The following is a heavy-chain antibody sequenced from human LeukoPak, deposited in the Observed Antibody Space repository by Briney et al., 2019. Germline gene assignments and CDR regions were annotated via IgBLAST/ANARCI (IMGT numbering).Heavy chain of an antibody. Sequence: LRLSCAASGFTFSDAWMTWVRQAPGKGLEWIGYIHHSGSTYYNPSLKSRVTMSLDTSKNQSSLDLSSVTAADTAVYYCARNDYGDLYQFDSWGQGTRVTVSS. V-gene: IGHV4-28*01. CDR2: IHHSGST. CDR1: GFTFSDAW. J-gene: IGHJ4*02. CDR3: ARNDYGDLYQFDS. D-gene: IGHD4-17*01.